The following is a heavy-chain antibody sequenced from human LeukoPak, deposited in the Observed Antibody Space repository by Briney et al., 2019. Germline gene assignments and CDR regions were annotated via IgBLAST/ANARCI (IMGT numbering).Heavy chain of an antibody. Sequence: GASVKVSCKASGYTFTGYYMHWVRQAPGQGLEWMGWINPNSGGTNYAQKFQGRVTMTRDTSINTAYMDLSRLRSDDTAVYYCAPSPNWPTFYFDYWGQGTLVTVSP. D-gene: IGHD7-27*01. CDR1: GYTFTGYY. CDR2: INPNSGGT. J-gene: IGHJ4*02. CDR3: APSPNWPTFYFDY. V-gene: IGHV1-2*02.